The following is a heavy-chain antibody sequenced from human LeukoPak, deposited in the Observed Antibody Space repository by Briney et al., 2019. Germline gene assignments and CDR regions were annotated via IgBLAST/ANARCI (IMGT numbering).Heavy chain of an antibody. Sequence: PGGSLRLTCAASGFTLSTYWMNWVRQAPGKGLEWVSAISGNDGSTCYADSVKGRFTISRDNSKNTVYLQMNSLRAEDTAVYYCAKGRHGSGYSSGDYWGQGTLVTVSS. CDR3: AKGRHGSGYSSGDY. CDR1: GFTLSTYW. D-gene: IGHD3-22*01. CDR2: ISGNDGST. J-gene: IGHJ4*02. V-gene: IGHV3-23*01.